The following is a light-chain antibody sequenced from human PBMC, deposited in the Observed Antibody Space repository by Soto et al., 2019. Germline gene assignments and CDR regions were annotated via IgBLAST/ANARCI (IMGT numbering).Light chain of an antibody. Sequence: SSELTQPLSVAVALGQTARITCGGNNIGSKTVHWYQQKPGQAPVLVIYRDSNRPSGIPERFSGSNSGNTATLTISRAQAGEEADYYCQVWDSSTARVFGGGTKLTVL. CDR2: RDS. CDR1: NIGSKT. J-gene: IGLJ3*02. V-gene: IGLV3-9*01. CDR3: QVWDSSTARV.